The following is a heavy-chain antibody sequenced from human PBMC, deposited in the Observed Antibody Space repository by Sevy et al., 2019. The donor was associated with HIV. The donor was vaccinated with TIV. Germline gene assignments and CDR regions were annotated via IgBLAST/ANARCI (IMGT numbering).Heavy chain of an antibody. CDR3: ARLNSYCSSTSCYRGNAFDI. CDR1: GFTFSSYW. J-gene: IGHJ3*02. D-gene: IGHD2-2*02. V-gene: IGHV3-7*01. Sequence: GGSLRLSCAASGFTFSSYWMSWVRQAPGKGLEWVANIKQDGSEKYYVDSVKGRFTISRDNAKNSLYLQMNSLRAEDTAVYYCARLNSYCSSTSCYRGNAFDIWGQGQWSPSPQ. CDR2: IKQDGSEK.